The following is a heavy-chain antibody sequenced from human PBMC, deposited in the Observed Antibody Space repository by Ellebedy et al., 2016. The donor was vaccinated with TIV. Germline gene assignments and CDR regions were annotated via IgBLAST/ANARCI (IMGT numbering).Heavy chain of an antibody. CDR2: VYYSGST. V-gene: IGHV4-39*01. J-gene: IGHJ4*02. CDR3: ARTDPWQPIDD. CDR1: GGSVSSTRYY. Sequence: MPSETLSLTCSVSGGSVSSTRYYWAWIRQPPGKGLEYIGSVYYSGSTYYNPSCKSRVTLSADTSKNQFSLNLRTVTAADTAVYYCARTDPWQPIDDWGQGILVSVSS. D-gene: IGHD2-21*02.